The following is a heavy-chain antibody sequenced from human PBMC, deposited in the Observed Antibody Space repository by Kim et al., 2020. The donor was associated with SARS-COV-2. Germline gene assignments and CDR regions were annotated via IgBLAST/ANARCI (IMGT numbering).Heavy chain of an antibody. CDR2: INSDGSST. D-gene: IGHD3-3*01. CDR1: GFTFSSYW. V-gene: IGHV3-74*01. Sequence: GGSLRLSCAASGFTFSSYWMHWVRQAPGKGLVWVSRINSDGSSTSYADSVKGRFTISRDNAKNTLYLQMNSLRAEDTAVYYCARGDYDFWSGYYYGMDVWGQGTTVTVSS. CDR3: ARGDYDFWSGYYYGMDV. J-gene: IGHJ6*02.